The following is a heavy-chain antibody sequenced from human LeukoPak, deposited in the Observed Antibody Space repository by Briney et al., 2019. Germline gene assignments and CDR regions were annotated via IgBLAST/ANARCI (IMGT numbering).Heavy chain of an antibody. Sequence: GGSLRLSCAASGLTFGSYGMSWVRQAPGKGLEWVSFITPNADRTSYADSVEGRFTISRDNPRNTLYMQMNSLRDEDTALYYCAIMHGYYDGSGYWVQWGQGTLVTVSS. CDR2: ITPNADRT. CDR3: AIMHGYYDGSGYWVQ. D-gene: IGHD3-22*01. CDR1: GLTFGSYG. V-gene: IGHV3-23*01. J-gene: IGHJ1*01.